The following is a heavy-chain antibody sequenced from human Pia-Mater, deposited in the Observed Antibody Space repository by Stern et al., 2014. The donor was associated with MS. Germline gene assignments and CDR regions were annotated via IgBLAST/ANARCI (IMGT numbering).Heavy chain of an antibody. D-gene: IGHD5-24*01. Sequence: VQLEESGAEVKKPGSSVKVSCKASGGTFSSYAISWVRQAPGQGLEWMGGIIPIFGTANYAQKFQGRVTITADESTSTAYMELSSLRSEDTAVYYCARDPMATITNYYYGMDVWGQGTTVTVSS. J-gene: IGHJ6*02. CDR1: GGTFSSYA. CDR3: ARDPMATITNYYYGMDV. V-gene: IGHV1-69*01. CDR2: IIPIFGTA.